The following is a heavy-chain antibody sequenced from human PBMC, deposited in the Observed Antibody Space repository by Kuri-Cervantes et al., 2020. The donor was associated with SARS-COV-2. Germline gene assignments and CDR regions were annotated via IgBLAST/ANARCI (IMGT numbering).Heavy chain of an antibody. V-gene: IGHV1-46*01. CDR2: INPSGGST. CDR1: GYTFTGYY. CDR3: AREGRNIDYYYGMDV. Sequence: GGSLRLSCKASGYTFTGYYMHWVRQAPGQGLEWMGIINPSGGSTSYAQKFQGRVTMTRDTSTSTVYMELSSLRSEDTAVYYCAREGRNIDYYYGMDVWGQGTTVTVSS. D-gene: IGHD1-14*01. J-gene: IGHJ6*02.